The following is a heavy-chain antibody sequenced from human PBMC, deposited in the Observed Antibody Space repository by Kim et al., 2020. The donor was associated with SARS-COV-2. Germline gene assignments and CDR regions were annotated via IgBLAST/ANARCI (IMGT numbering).Heavy chain of an antibody. CDR1: GFTFSSYS. V-gene: IGHV3-48*02. CDR3: ATFHEGGSYYVGDY. Sequence: GGSLRLSCAASGFTFSSYSMNWVRQAPGKGLEWVSYISSSSSTIYYADSVKGRFTISRDNAKNSLYLQMNSLRDEDTAVYYCATFHEGGSYYVGDYWGQGTLVTVSS. D-gene: IGHD1-26*01. J-gene: IGHJ4*02. CDR2: ISSSSSTI.